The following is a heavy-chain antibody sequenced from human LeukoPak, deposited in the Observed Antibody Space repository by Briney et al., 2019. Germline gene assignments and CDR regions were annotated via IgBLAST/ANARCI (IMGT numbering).Heavy chain of an antibody. Sequence: GASVKVSCKASGYTFTSYYIHWVRQAPGQGLEWMGIINPSGGSTSYAQKFQGRVTMTRDTSTSTVYMELSSLRSEDTAVYYCARDYCTNGVCYYFDYWGQGTLVTVSS. J-gene: IGHJ4*02. D-gene: IGHD2-8*01. CDR3: ARDYCTNGVCYYFDY. CDR1: GYTFTSYY. V-gene: IGHV1-46*01. CDR2: INPSGGST.